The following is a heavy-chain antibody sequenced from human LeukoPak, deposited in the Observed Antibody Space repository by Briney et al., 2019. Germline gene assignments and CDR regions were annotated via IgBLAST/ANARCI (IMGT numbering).Heavy chain of an antibody. Sequence: PSETLSLTCTVSGGSISSGGYYWSWLRQHPGKGLGWIGYIYYSGSTYYNPSLKSRVTISVDTSKNQFSLKLSSVTAADTAVYYCARDVEGAAAFGYWGQGTLVTVSS. V-gene: IGHV4-31*03. D-gene: IGHD6-13*01. CDR1: GGSISSGGYY. CDR3: ARDVEGAAAFGY. J-gene: IGHJ4*02. CDR2: IYYSGST.